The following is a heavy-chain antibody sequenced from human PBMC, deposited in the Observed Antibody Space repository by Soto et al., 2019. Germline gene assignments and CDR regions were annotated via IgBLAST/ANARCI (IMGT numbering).Heavy chain of an antibody. V-gene: IGHV4-34*01. CDR2: INHSGST. J-gene: IGHJ6*02. D-gene: IGHD2-2*01. CDR3: ARCDIVVVPAASLYYYYGMDV. Sequence: ETLSLTCAVYGGSFGGYYWSWIRQPPGKGLEWIGEINHSGSTNYNPSLKSRVTISVDTSKNQFSLKLSSVTAADTAVYYCARCDIVVVPAASLYYYYGMDVWGQGTRVTVS. CDR1: GGSFGGYY.